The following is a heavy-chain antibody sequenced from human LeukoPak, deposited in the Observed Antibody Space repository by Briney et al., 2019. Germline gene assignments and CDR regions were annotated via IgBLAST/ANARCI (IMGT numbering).Heavy chain of an antibody. CDR2: IYYSGST. V-gene: IGHV4-39*02. D-gene: IGHD3-10*01. CDR1: GGSISSSSYY. J-gene: IGHJ4*02. Sequence: SETLSLTCTVSGGSISSSSYYWGWIRQPPGKGLEWIGSIYYSGSTYYNPSLKSRVTISVDTSKNQFSLKLSSVTAADTAVYYCARDRVYGSGSSDYWGQGTLVTVSS. CDR3: ARDRVYGSGSSDY.